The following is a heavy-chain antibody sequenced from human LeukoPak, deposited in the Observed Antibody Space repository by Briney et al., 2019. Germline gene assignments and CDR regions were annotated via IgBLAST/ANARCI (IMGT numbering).Heavy chain of an antibody. CDR2: FDYSGAYT. V-gene: IGHV3-23*01. D-gene: IGHD3-10*01. CDR3: AKVPYSDYGSGRPPFMDV. Sequence: GGSLRLSCAASGFIFSNYAMSWVRQALGKGLEWVSTFDYSGAYTYYADSVKGRFTISRDNSKNTLYMQMNSLQAEDTAIYYCAKVPYSDYGSGRPPFMDVWGQGTTVAVS. CDR1: GFIFSNYA. J-gene: IGHJ6*02.